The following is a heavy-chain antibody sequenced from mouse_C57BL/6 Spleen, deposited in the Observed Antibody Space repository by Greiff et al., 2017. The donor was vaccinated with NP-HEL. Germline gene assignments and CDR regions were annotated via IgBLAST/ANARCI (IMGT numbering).Heavy chain of an antibody. CDR2: IDPSDSET. J-gene: IGHJ3*01. CDR3: ARSGDYYSNPFAY. Sequence: VQLQQSGAELVRPGSSVKLSCKASGYTFTSYWLHWVKQRPIQGLEWIGNIDPSDSETHYNQKFKDKATLTVDKSSSTAYMQLSSLTSEDSAVYYCARSGDYYSNPFAYWGQGTLVTVSA. D-gene: IGHD2-5*01. V-gene: IGHV1-52*01. CDR1: GYTFTSYW.